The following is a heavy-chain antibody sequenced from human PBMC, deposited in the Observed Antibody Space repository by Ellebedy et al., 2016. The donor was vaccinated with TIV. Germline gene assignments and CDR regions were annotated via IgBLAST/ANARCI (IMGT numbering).Heavy chain of an antibody. D-gene: IGHD3-3*01. CDR3: AREHWSSLPS. V-gene: IGHV3-74*01. CDR2: ITGDGCGT. Sequence: PGGSLRLSCAASGFSFSPQWMSWVRQAPGKGLVWVSGITGDGCGTNYADSVRGRFIISRDNAKNTLYLQMNSLGADGTAVYYCAREHWSSLPSWGQGTLVTVSS. CDR1: GFSFSPQW. J-gene: IGHJ5*02.